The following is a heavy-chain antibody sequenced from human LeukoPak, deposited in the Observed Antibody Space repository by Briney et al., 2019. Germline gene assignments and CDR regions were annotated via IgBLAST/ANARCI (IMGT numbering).Heavy chain of an antibody. J-gene: IGHJ4*02. CDR2: INPSGGST. V-gene: IGHV1-46*01. CDR1: GYTFTNYG. D-gene: IGHD4-23*01. CDR3: ARDYGGNSRVFDY. Sequence: GASVKVSCKASGYTFTNYGITWVRQAPGQGLEWMGIINPSGGSTSYAQKFQGRVTMTRDMSTSTVYMELSSLRSEDTAVYYCARDYGGNSRVFDYWGQGTLVTVSS.